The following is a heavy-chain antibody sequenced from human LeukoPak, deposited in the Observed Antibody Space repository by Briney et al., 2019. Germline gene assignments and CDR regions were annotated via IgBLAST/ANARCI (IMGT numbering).Heavy chain of an antibody. J-gene: IGHJ4*02. D-gene: IGHD3-10*01. CDR1: GFTFSAAP. CDR3: ANSRYYYGPQHDY. Sequence: GGSLRLSCAASGFTFSAAPMIWVRQVSGKGLEWVSVIYGNGREIHYADSVKGRFTISRDNSNNTLFLQMNSLRAEDTAVYYCANSRYYYGPQHDYWGQGTLVTVSS. CDR2: IYGNGREI. V-gene: IGHV3-23*01.